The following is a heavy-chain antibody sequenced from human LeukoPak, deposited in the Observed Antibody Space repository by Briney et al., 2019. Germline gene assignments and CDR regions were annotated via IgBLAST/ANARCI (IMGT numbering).Heavy chain of an antibody. CDR3: ARDRITGPLDY. Sequence: SETLSLTCTVSGGSISSSSYYWGWIRQPPGKGLEWIGSIYYSGSTYYNSSLKSRVTISVDTSKNQFSLKLSSVTAADTAVYYCARDRITGPLDYWGQGTLVTVSS. CDR1: GGSISSSSYY. D-gene: IGHD1-20*01. J-gene: IGHJ4*02. CDR2: IYYSGST. V-gene: IGHV4-39*07.